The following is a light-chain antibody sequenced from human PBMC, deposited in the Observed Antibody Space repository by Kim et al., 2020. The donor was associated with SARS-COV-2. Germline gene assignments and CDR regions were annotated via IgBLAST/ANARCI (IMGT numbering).Light chain of an antibody. J-gene: IGLJ1*01. Sequence: SALTQPPSASGSPGQSVTISCTGTSSDVGSYNYVSWYQRHPGKAPKLMIYEVTKRPSGVPDRFSGSKSGNTASLTVSGLQAEDEADYYCASYAGSDYYVFGTGTKVTVL. CDR1: SSDVGSYNY. CDR2: EVT. CDR3: ASYAGSDYYV. V-gene: IGLV2-8*01.